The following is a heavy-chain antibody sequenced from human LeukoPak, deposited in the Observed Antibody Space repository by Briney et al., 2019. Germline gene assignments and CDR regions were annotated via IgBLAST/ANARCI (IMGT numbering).Heavy chain of an antibody. CDR3: ARLPPGDIAAAGTAY. D-gene: IGHD6-13*01. CDR2: IYYSGST. Sequence: SETLSLTCTVSGGSITSISYYWGWIRQPPGKGLEWIGSIYYSGSTYYNPSLKSRVTISLDTSKNQFSLKLSSVTAADTAVYYCARLPPGDIAAAGTAYWGQGTLVTVSS. CDR1: GGSITSISYY. J-gene: IGHJ4*02. V-gene: IGHV4-39*07.